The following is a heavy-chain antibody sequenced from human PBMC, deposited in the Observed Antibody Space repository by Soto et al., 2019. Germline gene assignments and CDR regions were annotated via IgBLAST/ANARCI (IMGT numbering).Heavy chain of an antibody. J-gene: IGHJ5*02. D-gene: IGHD2-15*01. CDR2: IIPILGIA. V-gene: IGHV1-69*04. Sequence: ASVKVSCKASGGTFSSYTISWVRQAPGQGLEWMGRIIPILGIANYAQKFQGRVTITADKSTSTAYMEPSSLRSEDTAVYYCARDRGGCSGGSCYFWFDPWGQGTLVTVSS. CDR3: ARDRGGCSGGSCYFWFDP. CDR1: GGTFSSYT.